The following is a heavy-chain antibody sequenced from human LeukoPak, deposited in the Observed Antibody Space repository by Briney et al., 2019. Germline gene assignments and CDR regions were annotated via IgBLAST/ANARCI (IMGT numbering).Heavy chain of an antibody. V-gene: IGHV3-30*03. Sequence: PGGSLRLSCAASGFTFSSYGMHWVRQAPGKGLEWVAVISYDGSNKYYADSVKGRFTISGDNSKNTLFLQMESLRRDDSAVYFCARAYGDNGRYFQQWGQGTLVTVSS. CDR2: ISYDGSNK. CDR1: GFTFSSYG. CDR3: ARAYGDNGRYFQQ. J-gene: IGHJ1*01. D-gene: IGHD4-17*01.